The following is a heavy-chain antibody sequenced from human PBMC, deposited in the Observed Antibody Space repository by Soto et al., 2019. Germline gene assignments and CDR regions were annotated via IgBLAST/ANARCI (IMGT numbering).Heavy chain of an antibody. J-gene: IGHJ6*02. V-gene: IGHV1-46*01. D-gene: IGHD5-12*01. Sequence: GASVKVSCKASGYTFTNYYIHWVRQAPGQGREWLGIINPSGGSTTYPQKFQGRVTVTRDTSTNTVYMELSSLTSEDTAMYYCAREARATGDFYYGMDVWGQGTTVTVSS. CDR3: AREARATGDFYYGMDV. CDR2: INPSGGST. CDR1: GYTFTNYY.